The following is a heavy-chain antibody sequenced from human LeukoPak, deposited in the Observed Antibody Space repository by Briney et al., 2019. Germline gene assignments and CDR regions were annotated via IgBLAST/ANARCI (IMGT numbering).Heavy chain of an antibody. V-gene: IGHV3-30*02. CDR1: GFTFSSYG. Sequence: GGSLRLSCAASGFTFSSYGMHWVRQAPGKGLEWVAFIRYDGSNKYCADSVKGRFTISRDNSKNTLYLQMNSLRAEDTAVYYCAKDFRRFLEWSPGWFDPWGQGTLVTVSS. CDR3: AKDFRRFLEWSPGWFDP. CDR2: IRYDGSNK. J-gene: IGHJ5*02. D-gene: IGHD3-3*01.